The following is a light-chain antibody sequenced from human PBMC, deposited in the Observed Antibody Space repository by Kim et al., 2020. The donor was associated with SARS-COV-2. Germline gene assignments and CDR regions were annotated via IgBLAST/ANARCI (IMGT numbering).Light chain of an antibody. Sequence: PTINCKSSQNILYNSNNKNYLAWYQHKAGQPPKLLIYWASTRESGVTDRFSGSGSGTDFTLTISSLQAEDVAVYYCQQYYSNPPAFGQGTKVDIK. CDR1: QNILYNSNNKNY. V-gene: IGKV4-1*01. CDR3: QQYYSNPPA. J-gene: IGKJ1*01. CDR2: WAS.